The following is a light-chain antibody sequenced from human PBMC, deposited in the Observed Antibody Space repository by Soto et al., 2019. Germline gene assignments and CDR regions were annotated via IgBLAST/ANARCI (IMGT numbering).Light chain of an antibody. J-gene: IGKJ1*01. Sequence: EIVLTQSPGTLSLSPGERAILSCRASQTVSSSFLAWYQQKPGQAPRLLIYGASSRATGIPDRFSGSGSATDFTLTISRLEPEDFAVYFCQQYGSSPWTFGQGTKAEIK. V-gene: IGKV3-20*01. CDR2: GAS. CDR1: QTVSSSF. CDR3: QQYGSSPWT.